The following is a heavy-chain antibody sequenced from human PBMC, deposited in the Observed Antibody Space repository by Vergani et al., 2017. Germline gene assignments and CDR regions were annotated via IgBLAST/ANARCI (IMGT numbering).Heavy chain of an antibody. CDR3: ARAHSIAVAGYYFDY. D-gene: IGHD6-19*01. Sequence: QVQRVQSGDEVKKPGSSVKVSCKASGGTLSSYATSWVRQAPGQGLEWMGGIIPIFGTANYAQKFQGRVTITSDESTSTAYMELGSLRSEDTSVYYCARAHSIAVAGYYFDYWGQGTLVTVSS. CDR2: IIPIFGTA. CDR1: GGTLSSYA. V-gene: IGHV1-69*05. J-gene: IGHJ4*02.